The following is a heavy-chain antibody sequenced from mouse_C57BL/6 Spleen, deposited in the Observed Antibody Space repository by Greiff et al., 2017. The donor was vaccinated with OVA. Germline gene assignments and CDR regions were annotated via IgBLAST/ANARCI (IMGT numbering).Heavy chain of an antibody. J-gene: IGHJ2*01. Sequence: EVKLQESGPELVKPGASVKISCKASGYSFTGYYMNWVKQSPEKSLEWIGEINPSTGGTTYNQKFKAKATLTVDKSSSTAYMQLKSLTSEDSAVYYCARWRYDYGHYFDYWGQGTTLTVSS. V-gene: IGHV1-42*01. CDR1: GYSFTGYY. CDR2: INPSTGGT. CDR3: ARWRYDYGHYFDY. D-gene: IGHD2-4*01.